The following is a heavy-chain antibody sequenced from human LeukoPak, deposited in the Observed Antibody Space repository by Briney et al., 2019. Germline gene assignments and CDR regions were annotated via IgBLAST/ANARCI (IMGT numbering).Heavy chain of an antibody. Sequence: GGSLRLSCAASGFTFDEYAMHWVRQAPGKGLEWVSGISWESGGIGCADSVKGRFTISRDNAKNSLYLQMNSLRAEDTAFYYCAKDTRLDSYYNMDVWGRGTTVTVSS. V-gene: IGHV3-9*01. D-gene: IGHD2-21*01. CDR3: AKDTRLDSYYNMDV. J-gene: IGHJ6*03. CDR2: ISWESGGI. CDR1: GFTFDEYA.